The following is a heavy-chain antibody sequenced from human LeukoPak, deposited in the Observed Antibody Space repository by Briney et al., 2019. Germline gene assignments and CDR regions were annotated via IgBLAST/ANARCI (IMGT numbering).Heavy chain of an antibody. J-gene: IGHJ3*02. CDR2: IYTIGST. CDR3: ARVSHYYESSGYRAFDI. CDR1: GGSINSYY. V-gene: IGHV4-4*07. D-gene: IGHD3-22*01. Sequence: KPSETLSLTCTVSGGSINSYYWSWIRQPAGKGLEWIGRIYTIGSTNYNPSLKSRVTMSVDTSKNQFSLKLSSVTAADTAMYYCARVSHYYESSGYRAFDIWGQGTMVTVSS.